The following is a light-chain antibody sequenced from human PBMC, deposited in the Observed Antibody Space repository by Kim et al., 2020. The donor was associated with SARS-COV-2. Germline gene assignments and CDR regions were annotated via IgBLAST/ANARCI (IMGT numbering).Light chain of an antibody. V-gene: IGLV1-47*01. CDR3: AAWDDSLSAPV. J-gene: IGLJ2*01. CDR1: SSSDKNNY. CDR2: RHH. Sequence: RELTISCSVSSSSDKNNYIYWYRHLPVTGPNLLIYRHHQRPSGFPVRFSRSQSSTSTSLAIAVLRSEDEADYYYAAWDDSLSAPVFGGGTQLTVL.